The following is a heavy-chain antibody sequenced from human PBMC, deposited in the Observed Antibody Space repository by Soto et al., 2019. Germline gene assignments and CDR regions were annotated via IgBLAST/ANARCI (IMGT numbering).Heavy chain of an antibody. CDR1: GYSFTSYW. Sequence: PGESLKISCKGSGYSFTSYWISWVRQMPGKGLEWMGRIDPSDSYTNYSPSFQGHVTISADKSISTAYLQWSSLKASDTAMYYCAFGFITMVRGVLSDYYSGMDVWGQGTTVTVSS. J-gene: IGHJ6*02. CDR2: IDPSDSYT. D-gene: IGHD3-10*01. V-gene: IGHV5-10-1*01. CDR3: AFGFITMVRGVLSDYYSGMDV.